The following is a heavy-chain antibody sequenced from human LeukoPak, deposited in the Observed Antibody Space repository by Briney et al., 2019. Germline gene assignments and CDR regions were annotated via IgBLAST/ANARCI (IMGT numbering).Heavy chain of an antibody. V-gene: IGHV3-74*01. CDR1: GFTFSSYW. CDR3: ARDLDFWSGYYY. CDR2: INSEGSST. J-gene: IGHJ4*02. D-gene: IGHD3-3*01. Sequence: PGGSLRLSCAASGFTFSSYWMHWVRQAPGKGLVWVSRINSEGSSTSYADSVKGRFTISRDNAKNTLYLQTNSLRAEDTAVYYCARDLDFWSGYYYWGQGTLVTVSS.